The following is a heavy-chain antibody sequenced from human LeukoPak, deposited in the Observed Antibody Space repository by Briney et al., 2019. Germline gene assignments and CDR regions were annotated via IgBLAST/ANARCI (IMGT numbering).Heavy chain of an antibody. Sequence: GESLKISCKGSGYTFTSYWVGWVRQMPGKGLEWMGIIYPGDSDTTYSPSFQGQVTISADKSISTAYLQWSSLKASDTAMYYCARRTYNWEPFDYWGQGTLVTVSS. V-gene: IGHV5-51*01. CDR3: ARRTYNWEPFDY. J-gene: IGHJ4*02. CDR1: GYTFTSYW. CDR2: IYPGDSDT. D-gene: IGHD1-20*01.